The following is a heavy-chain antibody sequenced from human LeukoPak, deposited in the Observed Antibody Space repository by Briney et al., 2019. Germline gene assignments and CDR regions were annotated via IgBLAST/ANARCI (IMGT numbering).Heavy chain of an antibody. V-gene: IGHV4-59*01. D-gene: IGHD6-19*01. Sequence: LETLSLTCTVSGGSISSYYWSWIRQPPGKGLEWIGYIYYSGSTNYNPSLKSRVTISVDTSKNQFSLKLSSVTAADTAVYYCARDHSSGWFDYWGQGTLVTVSS. CDR2: IYYSGST. CDR3: ARDHSSGWFDY. CDR1: GGSISSYY. J-gene: IGHJ4*02.